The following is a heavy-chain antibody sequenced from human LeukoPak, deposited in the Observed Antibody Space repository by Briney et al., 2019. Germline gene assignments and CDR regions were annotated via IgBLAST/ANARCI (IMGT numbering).Heavy chain of an antibody. J-gene: IGHJ4*02. D-gene: IGHD3-9*01. Sequence: GGSLRLSCAASGFTFRSNWMHWVRQAPGKGLVWVSRINSDGSSTSYADSVKGRFTISRDNAKNTLYLQMNSLIADDTAVYYCARELTGDHYWGQGTLVTVSS. CDR3: ARELTGDHY. CDR2: INSDGSST. V-gene: IGHV3-74*01. CDR1: GFTFRSNW.